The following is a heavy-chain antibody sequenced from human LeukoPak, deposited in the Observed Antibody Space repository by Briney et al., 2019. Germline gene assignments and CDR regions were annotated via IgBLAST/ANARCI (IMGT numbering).Heavy chain of an antibody. J-gene: IGHJ4*02. D-gene: IGHD4-17*01. CDR3: ANEIRPNDY. CDR1: GFTFSSYW. Sequence: GGSLRLSCAASGFTFSSYWMSWVRQAPGKGLEWLSAISISGDDTYYADSVKGRFTISRDNSKNTLYLQMNSLSADDTAMYYCANEIRPNDYWGQGTLVTVSS. V-gene: IGHV3-23*01. CDR2: ISISGDDT.